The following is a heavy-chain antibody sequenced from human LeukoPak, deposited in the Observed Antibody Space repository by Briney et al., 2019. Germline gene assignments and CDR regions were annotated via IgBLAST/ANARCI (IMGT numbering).Heavy chain of an antibody. D-gene: IGHD1-1*01. J-gene: IGHJ6*03. CDR1: GYSFTSSG. V-gene: IGHV1-18*01. CDR3: ARAGSYSYMDV. CDR2: IDAYNGNT. Sequence: ASVKVSCKASGYSFTSSGISWVRHAPGQGLEWMGWIDAYNGNTNYAQKLQGRVTMTTDTSTTTAYMELRSLRLDDTAVYYCARAGSYSYMDVWGKGTTVTVSS.